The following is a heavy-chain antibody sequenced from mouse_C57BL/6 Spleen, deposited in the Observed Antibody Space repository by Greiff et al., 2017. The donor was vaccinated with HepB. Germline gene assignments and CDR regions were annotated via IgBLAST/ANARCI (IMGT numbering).Heavy chain of an antibody. J-gene: IGHJ3*01. D-gene: IGHD1-1*01. Sequence: DVKLQESGPGLVKPSQSLSLTCSVTGYSITSGYYWNWIRQFPGNKLEWMGYISYDGSNNYNPSLKNRISITRDTSKNQFFLKLNSVTTEDTATYYCAREGLYYGRAYWGQGTLVTVSA. CDR3: AREGLYYGRAY. V-gene: IGHV3-6*01. CDR1: GYSITSGYY. CDR2: ISYDGSN.